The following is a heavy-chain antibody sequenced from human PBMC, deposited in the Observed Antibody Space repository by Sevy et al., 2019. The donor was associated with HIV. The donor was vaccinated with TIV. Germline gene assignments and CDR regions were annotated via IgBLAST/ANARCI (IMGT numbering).Heavy chain of an antibody. D-gene: IGHD2-2*01. CDR2: ISGSGGST. CDR3: AKGGRYCSSTSCYYY. J-gene: IGHJ4*02. CDR1: GFTFSSYA. V-gene: IGHV3-23*01. Sequence: GGSLRLSCAASGFTFSSYAMGWVRQAPGKGLEWVSAISGSGGSTYYADSVKGRFTISRDNSKNTLYLQMNSLRAEDTAVYYCAKGGRYCSSTSCYYYWGQGTLVTVSS.